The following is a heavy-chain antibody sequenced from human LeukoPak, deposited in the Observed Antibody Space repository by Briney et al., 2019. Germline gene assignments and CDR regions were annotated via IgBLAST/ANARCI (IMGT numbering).Heavy chain of an antibody. CDR1: GFTFSSYA. CDR3: ALNDFWSGYVDY. CDR2: ISYDGSNK. J-gene: IGHJ4*02. V-gene: IGHV3-30-3*01. Sequence: GGSLRLSCAASGFTFSSYAMHWVRQAPGKGLEWVAVISYDGSNKYYADSVKGRFTISRDNSKDTLYLQMNSLRAEDTAVYYCALNDFWSGYVDYWGQGTLVTVSS. D-gene: IGHD3-3*01.